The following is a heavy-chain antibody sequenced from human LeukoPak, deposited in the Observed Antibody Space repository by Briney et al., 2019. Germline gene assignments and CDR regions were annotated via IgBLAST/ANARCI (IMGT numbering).Heavy chain of an antibody. CDR2: ISSSSSYI. D-gene: IGHD2-15*01. Sequence: GGSLRLSCAASGFTFSSYSMNWVRQAPGKGLEWVSSISSSSSYIYYADSVKGRFTISRDNAKNSLYLQMNSLRAEDTAVYYCARDYSEYYYYYYMDVWGKGTTVTVS. CDR1: GFTFSSYS. V-gene: IGHV3-21*01. J-gene: IGHJ6*03. CDR3: ARDYSEYYYYYYMDV.